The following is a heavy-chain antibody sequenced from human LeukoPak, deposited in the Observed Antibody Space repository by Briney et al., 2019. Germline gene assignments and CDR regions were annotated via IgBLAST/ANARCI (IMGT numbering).Heavy chain of an antibody. V-gene: IGHV4-39*02. Sequence: SETLSLTCTVSGGSISSSSYYWTWIRQPPGKGLEWIGSVYYTGSTYYNPSLKSRVTISVDTSNKYFSLKLSSVTAADTAVYYCARTVVAATPSLDYWGQGTLVTVSS. CDR3: ARTVVAATPSLDY. CDR1: GGSISSSSYY. D-gene: IGHD2-15*01. J-gene: IGHJ4*02. CDR2: VYYTGST.